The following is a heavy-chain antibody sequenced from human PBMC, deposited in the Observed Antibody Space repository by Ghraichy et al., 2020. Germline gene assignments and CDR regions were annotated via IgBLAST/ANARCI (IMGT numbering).Heavy chain of an antibody. V-gene: IGHV4-59*01. CDR3: ARSSSGYYPGYFDL. J-gene: IGHJ2*01. D-gene: IGHD3-22*01. CDR1: GGSISSYY. Sequence: SETLSLTCTVSGGSISSYYWSWIRQPPGKGLEWIGYIYYSGSTNYNPSLKSRVTISVDTSKNQFSLKLSSVTAADTAVYYCARSSSGYYPGYFDLWGRGTLVTVSS. CDR2: IYYSGST.